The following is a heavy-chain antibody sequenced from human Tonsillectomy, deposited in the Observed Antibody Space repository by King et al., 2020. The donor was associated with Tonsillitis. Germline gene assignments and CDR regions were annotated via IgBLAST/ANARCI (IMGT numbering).Heavy chain of an antibody. CDR2: IRYDGSNK. CDR3: AKDEGSEYSSGWHDY. D-gene: IGHD6-19*01. V-gene: IGHV3-30*02. CDR1: GFTFSSYG. Sequence: QLVQSGGGVVQPGGSLRLSCAASGFTFSSYGMHWVRQAPGKGLEWVAFIRYDGSNKYYADSVKGRFTISRDNSKNTLYLQMNSLRAEDTAAYYCAKDEGSEYSSGWHDYWGRGTRVTVSA. J-gene: IGHJ4*02.